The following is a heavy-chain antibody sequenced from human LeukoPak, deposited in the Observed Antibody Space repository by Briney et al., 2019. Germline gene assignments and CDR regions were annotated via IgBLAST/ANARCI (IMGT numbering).Heavy chain of an antibody. CDR2: ISAYNGST. CDR1: GYTFTSYG. D-gene: IGHD3-9*01. CDR3: ARGGFFDILAGSAPGWFDP. J-gene: IGHJ5*02. Sequence: ASVKVSCKASGYTFTSYGISWVRQAPGQGLEWMGWISAYNGSTNYAQKLQGRVTMTTDTSTSTAYMELRRLRSDDTAVYYCARGGFFDILAGSAPGWFDPWGQGTLVTVSS. V-gene: IGHV1-18*01.